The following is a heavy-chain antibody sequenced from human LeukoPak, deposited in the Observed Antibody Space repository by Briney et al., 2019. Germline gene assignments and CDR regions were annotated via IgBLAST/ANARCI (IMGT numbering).Heavy chain of an antibody. V-gene: IGHV3-53*05. CDR3: ATDSSGYYSFDY. D-gene: IGHD3-22*01. CDR1: GFTVSSNY. CDR2: IYSGGST. Sequence: GGSLRLSCAASGFTVSSNYMSWVRQAPGKGLEWVSVIYSGGSTYYADSVKGRFTISRDNSKNTLYLQMNSLRAEDTAVYYCATDSSGYYSFDYWGQGTLVTVSS. J-gene: IGHJ4*02.